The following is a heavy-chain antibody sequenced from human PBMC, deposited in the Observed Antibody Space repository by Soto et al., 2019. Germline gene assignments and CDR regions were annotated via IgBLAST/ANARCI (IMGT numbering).Heavy chain of an antibody. V-gene: IGHV5-10-1*03. D-gene: IGHD6-13*01. CDR3: ARHNDISAAGGY. CDR2: IDPSDSYT. CDR1: GYSFTTYW. J-gene: IGHJ4*02. Sequence: EVQLVQSGAEVKKSGGSLRISCKGSGYSFTTYWINWVRQMPGEGLEWLGRIDPSDSYTNYNPSFQGHVTISADKSISTVYLQWSSLKASDTAMYYCARHNDISAAGGYWAQGTLVTVSS.